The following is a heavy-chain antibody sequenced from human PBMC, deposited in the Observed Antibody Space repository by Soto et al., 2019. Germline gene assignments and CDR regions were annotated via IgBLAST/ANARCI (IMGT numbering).Heavy chain of an antibody. V-gene: IGHV2-5*02. CDR1: GFSLSTSGVG. J-gene: IGHJ5*02. Sequence: QITLKESGPTLVKPTQTLTLTCTFSGFSLSTSGVGVGWIRQPPGKALEWLALIYWDDDKRYSPSLKSRLTITKDTSKNQVVLTMTNMDPVDTATYYCVHSRGFTTRRYNWFDPWGQGTLVTVSS. CDR3: VHSRGFTTRRYNWFDP. CDR2: IYWDDDK. D-gene: IGHD3-10*01.